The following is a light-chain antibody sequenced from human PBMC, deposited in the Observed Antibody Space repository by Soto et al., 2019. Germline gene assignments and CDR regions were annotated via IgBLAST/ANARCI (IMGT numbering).Light chain of an antibody. CDR2: GAS. J-gene: IGKJ1*01. Sequence: PGDRATLSCRARQSFSSTFFAGYQQKPGQAPMILIYGASSRATGIPDRFSGSGSGTDFTLTISRLEPEDFAVYYCQQDDSSVTFGQGTKVEIK. CDR3: QQDDSSVT. CDR1: QSFSSTF. V-gene: IGKV3-20*01.